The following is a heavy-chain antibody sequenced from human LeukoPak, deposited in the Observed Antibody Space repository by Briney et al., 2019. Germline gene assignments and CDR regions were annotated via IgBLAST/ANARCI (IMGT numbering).Heavy chain of an antibody. CDR3: ARGRYSSSWSTFDY. Sequence: SETLSLTCAVYGGSFSGYYWSWIRQPPGKGLEWIGEINHSGSTNYNPSLKSRVTISVDTSENQFSLKLSSVTAADTAVYYCARGRYSSSWSTFDYWGQGTLVTVSS. CDR1: GGSFSGYY. D-gene: IGHD6-13*01. CDR2: INHSGST. V-gene: IGHV4-34*01. J-gene: IGHJ4*02.